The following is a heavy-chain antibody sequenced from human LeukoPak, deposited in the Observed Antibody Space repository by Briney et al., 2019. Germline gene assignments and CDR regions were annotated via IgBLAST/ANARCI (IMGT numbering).Heavy chain of an antibody. CDR2: INPNSGGT. CDR1: GYTFTGYY. CDR3: ARDSVGPSLAPGY. D-gene: IGHD4-23*01. J-gene: IGHJ4*02. V-gene: IGHV1-2*02. Sequence: ASVKVSCKASGYTFTGYYMHWVRQAPGQGLEWMGWINPNSGGTNYAQKFQGRVTMTRDMSTSTVYMELSSLRSEDTAVYYCARDSVGPSLAPGYWGQGTLVTVSS.